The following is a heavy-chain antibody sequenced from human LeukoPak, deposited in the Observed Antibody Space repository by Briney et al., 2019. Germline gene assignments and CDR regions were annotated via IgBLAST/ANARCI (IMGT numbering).Heavy chain of an antibody. Sequence: GRSLRLSCAASGFTFSNYAIHWVRQAPGKGLEWVSAISGSGDSTYYGDSVKGRFTISRDNSKNTLYLQMNSLRAEDTAVYYCAKTRPLDSSSWSHGDYWGQGTLVTVSS. D-gene: IGHD6-13*01. CDR1: GFTFSNYA. J-gene: IGHJ4*02. V-gene: IGHV3-23*01. CDR3: AKTRPLDSSSWSHGDY. CDR2: ISGSGDST.